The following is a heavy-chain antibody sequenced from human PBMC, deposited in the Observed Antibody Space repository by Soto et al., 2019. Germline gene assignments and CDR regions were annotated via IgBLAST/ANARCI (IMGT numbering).Heavy chain of an antibody. J-gene: IGHJ5*02. CDR3: ARGITMVLENWFDP. CDR2: INPNSGGT. CDR1: RYTFTSYG. Sequence: ASVKVSCKASRYTFTSYGIHWVRQAPGQWLEWMGWINPNSGGTNYAQKFQGWVTMTRDTSISTAYRELSRLRSDDTAVYYGARGITMVLENWFDPWGQGTLVTVSS. D-gene: IGHD3-10*01. V-gene: IGHV1-2*04.